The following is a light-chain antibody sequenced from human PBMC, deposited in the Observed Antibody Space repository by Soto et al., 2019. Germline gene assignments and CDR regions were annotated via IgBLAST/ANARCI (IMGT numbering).Light chain of an antibody. CDR2: AAS. J-gene: IGKJ1*01. V-gene: IGKV1-39*01. CDR3: QQSYSTPRT. Sequence: SQLTKSPSSLSAYVGDRVTITCRASQGISSYLAWYQQKPGKAPKLLIYAASSLQSGVPSRFSGSGSGTDFTLTISSLQPEDFATYYCQQSYSTPRTSGQRGNADI. CDR1: QGISSY.